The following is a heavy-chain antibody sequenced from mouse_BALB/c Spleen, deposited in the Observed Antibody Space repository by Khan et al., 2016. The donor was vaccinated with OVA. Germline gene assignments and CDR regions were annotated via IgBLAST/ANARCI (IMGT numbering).Heavy chain of an antibody. CDR3: TRPAYDGYYDY. CDR1: GYTFTDYA. V-gene: IGHV1S137*01. J-gene: IGHJ2*01. Sequence: QVRLQQSGPELVRPGVSVKISCKGSGYTFTDYAMHWVKPSHAKSLEWIGLISTYSGNTNYKQKFKGKATMTVDKSSSTAYTALARLTSEASALYSCTRPAYDGYYDYGGQGTTLTVSS. CDR2: ISTYSGNT. D-gene: IGHD2-3*01.